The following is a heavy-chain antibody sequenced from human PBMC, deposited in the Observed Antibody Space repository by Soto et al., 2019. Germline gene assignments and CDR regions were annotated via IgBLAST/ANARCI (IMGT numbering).Heavy chain of an antibody. V-gene: IGHV3-30-3*01. Sequence: PGGSLRLSCAASGFTFSSYAMHRAHQATSQVLEYVAVISYDGSNKYYAGSVKGRFTISRDNSKHSSDLQMNSIRDEDTAVYYCSSRQRAGSGSPTFSYYCAMNDWGQGTTVTVSS. CDR3: SSRQRAGSGSPTFSYYCAMND. D-gene: IGHD3-16*01. CDR1: GFTFSSYA. CDR2: ISYDGSNK. J-gene: IGHJ6*02.